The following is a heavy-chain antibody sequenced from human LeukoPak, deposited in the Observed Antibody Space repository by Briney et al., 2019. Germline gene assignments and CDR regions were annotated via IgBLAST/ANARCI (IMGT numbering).Heavy chain of an antibody. V-gene: IGHV3-21*01. CDR1: GFTFSSYS. D-gene: IGHD6-19*01. CDR3: ARDFFGIAVAPTFDY. J-gene: IGHJ4*02. Sequence: PGGSLRLSCAASGFTFSSYSMNWVRQAPRKGLEWVSSISSSSSYIYYADSVKGRFAISRDNAKNSLYLQMNSLRAEDTAVYYCARDFFGIAVAPTFDYWGQGTLVTVSS. CDR2: ISSSSSYI.